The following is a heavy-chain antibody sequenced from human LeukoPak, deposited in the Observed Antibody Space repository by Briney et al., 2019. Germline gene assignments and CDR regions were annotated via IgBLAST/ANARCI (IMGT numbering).Heavy chain of an antibody. CDR3: AREVVRGVVDY. V-gene: IGHV4-61*02. D-gene: IGHD3-10*01. Sequence: SQTLSLTCTVSGGSISSGSYYWSWIRQPAGKGLEWIGRIYTSGSTNYNPSLKSRVTISVDTSKNQSSLKLSSVTAADTAVYYCAREVVRGVVDYWGQGTLVAFSS. J-gene: IGHJ4*02. CDR2: IYTSGST. CDR1: GGSISSGSYY.